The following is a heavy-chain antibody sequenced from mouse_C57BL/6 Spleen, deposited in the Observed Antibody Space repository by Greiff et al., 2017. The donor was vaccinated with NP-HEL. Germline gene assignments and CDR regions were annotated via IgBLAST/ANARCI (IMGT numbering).Heavy chain of an antibody. Sequence: VKLQESGAELMKPGASVKLSCKATGYTFTGYWIEWVKQRPGHGLEWIGEILPGSGSTNYNEKFKGKATFTADTSSNTAYMQLSSLTTEDSAIYYCARRFKDGRVPPWYFDVWGTGTTVTVSS. CDR1: GYTFTGYW. CDR2: ILPGSGST. V-gene: IGHV1-9*01. J-gene: IGHJ1*03. D-gene: IGHD1-1*01. CDR3: ARRFKDGRVPPWYFDV.